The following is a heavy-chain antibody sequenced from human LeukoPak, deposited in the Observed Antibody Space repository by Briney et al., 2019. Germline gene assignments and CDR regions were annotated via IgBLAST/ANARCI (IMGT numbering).Heavy chain of an antibody. CDR2: IRYDGSNK. Sequence: PGGSLRLSCAASGFTFSSYGMHWVRQAPGKGLEWVAFIRYDGSNKYYADSVKGRFTISRDNSKNTLYLQMNSLRAEDTAVYYCANPYGDYGSNFDYWGQGTLVTVSS. CDR3: ANPYGDYGSNFDY. D-gene: IGHD4-17*01. V-gene: IGHV3-30*02. J-gene: IGHJ4*02. CDR1: GFTFSSYG.